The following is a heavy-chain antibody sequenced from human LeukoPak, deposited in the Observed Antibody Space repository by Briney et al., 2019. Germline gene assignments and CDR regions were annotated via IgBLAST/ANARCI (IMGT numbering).Heavy chain of an antibody. CDR1: GGSISSGDYY. Sequence: SETLSLTCTVSGGSISSGDYYWSWIRQPPGKGLEWIVHIYYSGRTYYNPSLKSRVTISVDTSKNQFSLKLSSVTAADTAVYYCARHQSGTGYYYFDYWGQGTLVTVSS. V-gene: IGHV4-30-4*01. CDR3: ARHQSGTGYYYFDY. J-gene: IGHJ4*02. CDR2: IYYSGRT. D-gene: IGHD3-9*01.